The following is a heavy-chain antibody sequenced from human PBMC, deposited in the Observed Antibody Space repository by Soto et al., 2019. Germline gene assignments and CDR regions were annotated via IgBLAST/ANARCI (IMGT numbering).Heavy chain of an antibody. CDR1: GLTFGAHY. D-gene: IGHD2-21*01. CDR3: SILEGA. V-gene: IGHV3-72*01. J-gene: IGHJ5*02. CDR2: SRNKAKSDST. Sequence: EVQLVESGGGLVQPGGSLTLSCAVSGLTFGAHYMEWVRQAPGKGLEWVAGSRNKAKSDSTDLAGSGKGRFTITRDESKDALNLQMNSLMTEHTAVYYCSILEGAWGQGTLVTVSS.